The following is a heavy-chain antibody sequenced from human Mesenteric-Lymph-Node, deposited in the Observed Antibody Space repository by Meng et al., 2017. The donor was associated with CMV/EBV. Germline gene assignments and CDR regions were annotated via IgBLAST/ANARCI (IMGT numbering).Heavy chain of an antibody. Sequence: GGSLRLSCAVSGFTFSSYEMNWVRQAPGKGLEWVSYISSSGSTIYYAVSVKRRFTISRDNAKNSLYLQMNSLRAEDTAVYYCARVDSAVVPAAPDYWGQGTLVTVSS. CDR2: ISSSGSTI. D-gene: IGHD2-2*01. CDR1: GFTFSSYE. CDR3: ARVDSAVVPAAPDY. J-gene: IGHJ4*02. V-gene: IGHV3-48*03.